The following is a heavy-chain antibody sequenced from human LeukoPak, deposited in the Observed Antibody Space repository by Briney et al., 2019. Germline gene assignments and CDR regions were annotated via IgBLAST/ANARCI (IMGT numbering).Heavy chain of an antibody. CDR2: ISGSGDYT. V-gene: IGHV3-23*01. CDR1: GLTFYDYA. Sequence: GESLRLSCAASGLTFYDYAMSWVRQAPGKGLEWVSGISGSGDYTYCAESVKGRFTISRDSSTDTLYLQMNSLRVEDTAVYYCAILSIVEVPAAKQDLDCWGQGTLVTVSS. J-gene: IGHJ4*02. CDR3: AILSIVEVPAAKQDLDC. D-gene: IGHD2-2*01.